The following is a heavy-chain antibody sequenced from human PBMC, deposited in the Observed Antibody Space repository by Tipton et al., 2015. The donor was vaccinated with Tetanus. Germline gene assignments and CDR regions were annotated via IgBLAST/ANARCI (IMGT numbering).Heavy chain of an antibody. CDR2: IYYSGST. V-gene: IGHV4-31*08. CDR3: IGYDYGDYYFDY. CDR1: GASISSGGYY. Sequence: TLSLTCTVSGASISSGGYYWSWIRQHPGKGLEWVGYIYYSGSTYYNPSLKSRVTISIDTSKNQFSLKLNSVTAADTAVYFCIGYDYGDYYFDYWGQGTLVTVSS. D-gene: IGHD4-17*01. J-gene: IGHJ4*02.